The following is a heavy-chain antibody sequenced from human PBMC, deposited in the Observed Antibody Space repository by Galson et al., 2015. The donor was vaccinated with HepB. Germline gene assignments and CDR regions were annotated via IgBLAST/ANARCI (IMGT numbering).Heavy chain of an antibody. CDR2: ISGSGGST. D-gene: IGHD5-12*01. CDR3: AREDEGAAISGYDQPDFDY. CDR1: GFTFSSYA. Sequence: SLRLSCAASGFTFSSYAMSWVRQAPGKGLEWVSAISGSGGSTYYADSVKGRFTISRDNSKNTLYLQMNSLRAEDTAVYYCAREDEGAAISGYDQPDFDYWGQGTLVTVSS. V-gene: IGHV3-23*01. J-gene: IGHJ4*02.